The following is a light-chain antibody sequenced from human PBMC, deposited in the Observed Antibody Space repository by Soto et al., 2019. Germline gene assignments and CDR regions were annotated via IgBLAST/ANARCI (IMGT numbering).Light chain of an antibody. CDR2: KAS. J-gene: IGKJ2*01. CDR3: QQYNSYPYT. Sequence: DIQMTQSPSTLSASVGDRVTITCRASQSISSWLAWYQQKPGKAPKLLIYKASSLESGVPSKFSGSGSGTEFTHTIRRLQPDDFVTYSCQQYNSYPYTFGQGTKLEIK. CDR1: QSISSW. V-gene: IGKV1-5*03.